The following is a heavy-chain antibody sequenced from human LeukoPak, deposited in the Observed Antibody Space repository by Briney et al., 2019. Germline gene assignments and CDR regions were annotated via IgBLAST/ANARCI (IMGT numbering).Heavy chain of an antibody. CDR1: GGSISSYY. J-gene: IGHJ4*02. V-gene: IGHV4-59*01. D-gene: IGHD6-13*01. Sequence: SETLSLTCTVSGGSISSYYWSWIRQPPGKGLEWIGYIYYSGSTNYNPSLKSRVTISVDTSKNQFSLKLSSVTAADTAVYYCARVGRGYSSSCYDYWGQGTLVTVPS. CDR2: IYYSGST. CDR3: ARVGRGYSSSCYDY.